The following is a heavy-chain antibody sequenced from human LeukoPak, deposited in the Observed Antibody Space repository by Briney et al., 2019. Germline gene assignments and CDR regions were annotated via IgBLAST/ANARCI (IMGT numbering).Heavy chain of an antibody. Sequence: SETLSLTCTGSTCSINSYYWTWIRQPPGKGLELIGHVYYSGSTYYSPSLKSRVTISVDTSKNQFSLKLSSVTAADTAVYYCARVTVSGSYYYPFPYWGQGTLVTVSS. CDR2: VYYSGST. CDR3: ARVTVSGSYYYPFPY. V-gene: IGHV4-59*01. D-gene: IGHD3-10*01. J-gene: IGHJ4*02. CDR1: TCSINSYY.